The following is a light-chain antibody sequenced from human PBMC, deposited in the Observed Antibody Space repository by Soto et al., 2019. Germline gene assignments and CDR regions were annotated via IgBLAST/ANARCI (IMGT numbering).Light chain of an antibody. Sequence: QSVLTQPPSVSGAPGQRVTISCAGSSSNIGAGYDVQWYRQFPGTAPKLIIYANSDRPSGVPDRFSGSKSGPSASLAITGLQAEDEADYYCQSYDSSLIVSKVFGTGTKLTVL. CDR1: SSNIGAGYD. J-gene: IGLJ1*01. CDR2: ANS. V-gene: IGLV1-40*01. CDR3: QSYDSSLIVSKV.